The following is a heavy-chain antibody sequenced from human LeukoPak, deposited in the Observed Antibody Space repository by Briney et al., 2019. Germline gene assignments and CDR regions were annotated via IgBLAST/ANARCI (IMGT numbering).Heavy chain of an antibody. CDR2: IYYSGTT. Sequence: SETLSLTCTVSGGSISSYYWSWIRQPPGKGLEWIGYIYYSGTTNYNPSLKSRVTISVDTSKKQFSLNLRSVTAADTAVYYCARTPTYYGSATYLDYWGQGTLVTVSS. CDR1: GGSISSYY. J-gene: IGHJ4*02. D-gene: IGHD3-10*01. CDR3: ARTPTYYGSATYLDY. V-gene: IGHV4-59*01.